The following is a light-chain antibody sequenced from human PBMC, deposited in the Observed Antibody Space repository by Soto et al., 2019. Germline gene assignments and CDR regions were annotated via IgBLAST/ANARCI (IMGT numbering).Light chain of an antibody. CDR1: QSVSSY. V-gene: IGKV3-11*01. J-gene: IGKJ4*01. CDR3: QQRSHWPLT. Sequence: EIVLTQSAATLSLSPGERATLSCRASQSVSSYLAWYQQKPGKAPTLLIYDASTRATGTPPRFSGSRSLTYLSLTISSLEPEDFAVYYCQQRSHWPLTFGVGTKVEIK. CDR2: DAS.